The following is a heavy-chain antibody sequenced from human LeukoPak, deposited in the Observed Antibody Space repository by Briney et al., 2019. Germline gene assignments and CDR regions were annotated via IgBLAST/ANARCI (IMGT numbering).Heavy chain of an antibody. CDR1: GFTFSGYW. Sequence: GGSLRLSCAASGFTFSGYWMSWVRQAPGKGLEWVANIKTDGSLIYYVDSVKGRFTISRDNAKNSLYLQMNSLRAEDAALYFCARDPYSGSYGPYYYYYMDVWGKGTTVTISS. J-gene: IGHJ6*03. V-gene: IGHV3-7*01. CDR3: ARDPYSGSYGPYYYYYMDV. CDR2: IKTDGSLI. D-gene: IGHD1-26*01.